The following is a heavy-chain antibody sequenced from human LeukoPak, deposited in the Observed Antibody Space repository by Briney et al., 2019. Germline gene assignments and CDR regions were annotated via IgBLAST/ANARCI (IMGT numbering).Heavy chain of an antibody. D-gene: IGHD3-22*01. CDR2: IYYSGST. Sequence: PSETLSLTCTVSGGSISSYYWSWIRQPPGKGLEWIGYIYYSGSTNYNPSLKSRVTISVDTSKNQFSLQLSSVTAADTAVYYCATLSMIDAFDIWGQGTMVTVSS. CDR3: ATLSMIDAFDI. V-gene: IGHV4-59*01. J-gene: IGHJ3*02. CDR1: GGSISSYY.